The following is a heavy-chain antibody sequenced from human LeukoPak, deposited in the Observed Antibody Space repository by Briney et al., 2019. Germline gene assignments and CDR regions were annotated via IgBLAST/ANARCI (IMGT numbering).Heavy chain of an antibody. V-gene: IGHV3-66*01. CDR3: ARDFSSGWYLFDY. Sequence: PGGSLRLSCAASGFTVGSNYMSWVRQAPGKGLEWVSVIYSGGSTYYADSVKGRFTISRDNSKNTLYLQMNSLRAEDTAVYYCARDFSSGWYLFDYWGQGTLVTVSS. D-gene: IGHD6-19*01. CDR1: GFTVGSNY. CDR2: IYSGGST. J-gene: IGHJ4*02.